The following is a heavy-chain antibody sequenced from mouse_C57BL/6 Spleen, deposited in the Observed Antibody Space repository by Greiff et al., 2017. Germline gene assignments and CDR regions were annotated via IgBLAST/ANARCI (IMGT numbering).Heavy chain of an antibody. CDR2: IYPGSGST. J-gene: IGHJ4*01. D-gene: IGHD1-1*01. Sequence: VQLQQPGAELVKPGASVKMSCKASGYTFTSYWITWVKQRPGQGLEWIGDIYPGSGSTNYNEKFKSKATLTVDTSSSTAYMQLSSLTSEDSAVYYCARVDYGSRKGLFYYAMDYWGQGTSVTVSS. V-gene: IGHV1-55*01. CDR1: GYTFTSYW. CDR3: ARVDYGSRKGLFYYAMDY.